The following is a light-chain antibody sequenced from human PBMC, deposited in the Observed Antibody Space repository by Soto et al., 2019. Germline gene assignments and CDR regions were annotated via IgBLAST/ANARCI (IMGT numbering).Light chain of an antibody. V-gene: IGKV1-27*01. Sequence: DIQMTQSPSTLSASVGDRITITCRASQDISNYLAWYQQKPGKVPKLLIYSASTLQSGVPSRFSGSGSGTDFSLTISSLQPEDVATYYCKQSRSFPLTFGGGTKVDIK. CDR1: QDISNY. J-gene: IGKJ4*01. CDR2: SAS. CDR3: KQSRSFPLT.